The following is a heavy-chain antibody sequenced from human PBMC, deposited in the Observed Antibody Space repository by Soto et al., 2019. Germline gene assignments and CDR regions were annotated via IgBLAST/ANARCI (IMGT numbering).Heavy chain of an antibody. Sequence: QVQLVQSGAEVKKPGASVKVSCKASGYTFTSYYMHWVRQAPGQGLEWMGIINPSGGSRSYAQKFQGRVTMTRDTSTSTVYMELSSLRSEDTAVYYCARAVVDSTLTYYYYGMDVWGQGTTVTVSS. CDR1: GYTFTSYY. CDR2: INPSGGSR. D-gene: IGHD2-15*01. V-gene: IGHV1-46*01. J-gene: IGHJ6*02. CDR3: ARAVVDSTLTYYYYGMDV.